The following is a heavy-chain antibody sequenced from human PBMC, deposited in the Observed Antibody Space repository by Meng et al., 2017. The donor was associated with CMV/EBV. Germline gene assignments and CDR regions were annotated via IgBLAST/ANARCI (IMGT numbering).Heavy chain of an antibody. J-gene: IGHJ5*02. D-gene: IGHD2-2*02. Sequence: GESLKISCAASGFTFSSYSMNWVRQAPGKGLEWVSYISSSSSTIYYADSVKGRFTISRDNAKNSLYLQMNSLRAEDTAVYYCARDRLIVEVPAAIRDNWFDPWGQGTLVTVSS. CDR1: GFTFSSYS. V-gene: IGHV3-48*04. CDR2: ISSSSSTI. CDR3: ARDRLIVEVPAAIRDNWFDP.